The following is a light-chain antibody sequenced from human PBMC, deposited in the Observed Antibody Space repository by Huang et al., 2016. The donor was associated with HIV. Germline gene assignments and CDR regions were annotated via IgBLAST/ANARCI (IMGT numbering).Light chain of an antibody. CDR2: GAS. CDR3: QQSDTSPQT. CDR1: QSVSSD. V-gene: IGKV3-20*01. Sequence: EIVLTQSPGTLSLSPGERATLSCRASQSVSSDVAWYQQKPGQAPRLLIYGASTRATGIPDRFSGSGSGTDFTLTISRLEHEDFAVYYCQQSDTSPQTFGQGTKLEIK. J-gene: IGKJ2*01.